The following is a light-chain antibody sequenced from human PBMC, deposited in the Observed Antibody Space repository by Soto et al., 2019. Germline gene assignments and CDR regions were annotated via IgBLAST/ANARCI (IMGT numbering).Light chain of an antibody. CDR1: QSVSSSY. J-gene: IGKJ1*01. CDR3: QQCGSSPS. V-gene: IGKV3-20*01. CDR2: DTS. Sequence: EIVLTQSPGTLSLSPGERATLSCRASQSVSSSYLAWYQQKPGQAPRLLIYDTSSRATGIPDRFSGSGSRTDFNLAISRLEPEDFAVYYCQQCGSSPSFGHGTKVELK.